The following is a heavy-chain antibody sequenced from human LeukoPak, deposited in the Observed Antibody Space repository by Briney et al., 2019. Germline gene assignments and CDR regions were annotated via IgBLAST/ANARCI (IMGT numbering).Heavy chain of an antibody. CDR2: IYYSGST. J-gene: IGHJ6*02. CDR3: ARVQVVVAAIPYYYGMDV. Sequence: PSETLSLTCTVSGGSISSYYWSWLRQPPGKGLEWIGYIYYSGSTNYNPSLKSRVTISVDTSKNQFSLKLSSVTAADTAVYYCARVQVVVAAIPYYYGMDVWGQGTTVTVSS. V-gene: IGHV4-59*01. CDR1: GGSISSYY. D-gene: IGHD2-15*01.